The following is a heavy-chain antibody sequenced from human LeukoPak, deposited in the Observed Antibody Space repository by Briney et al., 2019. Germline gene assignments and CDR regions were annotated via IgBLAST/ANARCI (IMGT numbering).Heavy chain of an antibody. J-gene: IGHJ2*01. Sequence: GGSLRLSCAASGFTVEDYDMSWVRQPPGKGLEWVSGIDRDGGSPGSADSVQGRVTISRDDAKNSVYLQMNSVRDEDTAFYYCSRFSSGWHRRYFDLWGRGTLVTVSS. V-gene: IGHV3-20*04. CDR3: SRFSSGWHRRYFDL. CDR1: GFTVEDYD. D-gene: IGHD6-19*01. CDR2: IDRDGGSP.